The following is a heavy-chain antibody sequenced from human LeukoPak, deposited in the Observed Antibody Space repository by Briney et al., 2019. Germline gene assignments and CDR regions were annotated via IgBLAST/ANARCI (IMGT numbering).Heavy chain of an antibody. CDR1: GGSISSGDYY. Sequence: SETLSLTCTVSGGSISSGDYYWSWIRQPPGKGLEWIGYIYYSGSTYYNPSLKSRVTISVDTSKNQFSLKLSSVTAADTAVYYCARDLLNEGNHLGYWGQGTLVTVSS. CDR2: IYYSGST. J-gene: IGHJ4*02. CDR3: ARDLLNEGNHLGY. V-gene: IGHV4-30-4*01. D-gene: IGHD4-23*01.